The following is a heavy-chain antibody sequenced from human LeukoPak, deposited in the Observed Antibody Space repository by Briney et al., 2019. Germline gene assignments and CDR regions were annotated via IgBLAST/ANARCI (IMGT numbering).Heavy chain of an antibody. CDR1: GYTFTGYS. CDR2: INPNSGGT. D-gene: IGHD2-2*01. Sequence: ASVKVSCKASGYTFTGYSVHWVRQAPGQGLEWMGRINPNSGGTLYAQKFQGRVIMTRDTPITTAYMELTNLTSADTAVYYCARDGGYCTSPNCALDYMDVWGRGTTVTASS. V-gene: IGHV1-2*06. CDR3: ARDGGYCTSPNCALDYMDV. J-gene: IGHJ6*03.